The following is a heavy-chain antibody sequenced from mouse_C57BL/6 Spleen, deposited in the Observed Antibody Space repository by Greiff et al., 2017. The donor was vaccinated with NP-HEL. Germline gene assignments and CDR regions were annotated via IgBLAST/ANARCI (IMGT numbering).Heavy chain of an antibody. V-gene: IGHV1-18*01. D-gene: IGHD2-4*01. CDR3: ARVDYDPFAY. Sequence: EVQVVESGPELVKPGASVKIPCKASGYTFTDYNMDWVKQSHGKSLEWIGDIDPNNGGTIYNQKFKGKSTLTVDKSSSTAYMELRSLTSEDTAVYYCARVDYDPFAYWGQGTLVTVSA. J-gene: IGHJ3*01. CDR1: GYTFTDYN. CDR2: IDPNNGGT.